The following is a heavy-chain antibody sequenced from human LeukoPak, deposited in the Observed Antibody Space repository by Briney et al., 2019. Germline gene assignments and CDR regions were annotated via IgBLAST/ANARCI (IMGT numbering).Heavy chain of an antibody. Sequence: PGGSLRLSCAASGFTFSSFSMNWVRQAPGKGLEWVSCISSSSSYIYYADSVKGRFTISRDNAKNSLYLQMNSLRAEDTAVYYCARAHNWKYGSFDFWGQGTLVTVSS. CDR2: ISSSSSYI. CDR3: ARAHNWKYGSFDF. J-gene: IGHJ4*02. V-gene: IGHV3-21*01. D-gene: IGHD1-7*01. CDR1: GFTFSSFS.